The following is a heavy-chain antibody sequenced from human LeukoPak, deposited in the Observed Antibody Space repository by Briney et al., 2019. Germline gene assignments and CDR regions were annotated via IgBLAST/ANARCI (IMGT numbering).Heavy chain of an antibody. CDR1: GFTFTTYW. CDR3: ARDAVDTANAV. CDR2: INSDGSIT. Sequence: GGSLRLSCAASGFTFTTYWMHWVRQAPGKELVWVSHINSDGSITSYADSVKGRFTISRDNAKNTLYLQMNSLRAEDTAVYYCARDAVDTANAVWGQGTTVTVSS. V-gene: IGHV3-74*01. J-gene: IGHJ6*02. D-gene: IGHD5-18*01.